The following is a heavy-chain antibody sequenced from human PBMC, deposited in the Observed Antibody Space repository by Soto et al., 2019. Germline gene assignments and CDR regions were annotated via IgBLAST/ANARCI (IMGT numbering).Heavy chain of an antibody. CDR1: GESLSGYY. CDR3: ARTRNLDV. D-gene: IGHD1-1*01. V-gene: IGHV4-34*01. J-gene: IGHJ6*02. CDR2: INYSGNT. Sequence: QVQLQQWGAGLLKPSETLSLTCAVYGESLSGYYGNWIRQSPGKGLEWIGEINYSGNTNYNPSRKRRVTIARDTSKNQFSLNMSSVTAADTAVYYCARTRNLDVWGQGTTVIVSS.